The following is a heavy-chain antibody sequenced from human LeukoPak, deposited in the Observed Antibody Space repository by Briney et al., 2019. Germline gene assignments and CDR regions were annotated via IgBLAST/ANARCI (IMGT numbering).Heavy chain of an antibody. D-gene: IGHD5-12*01. CDR3: ARGGYSGYDNYFDY. V-gene: IGHV1-69*13. Sequence: GASVKVSCKASGGTFSSYAISWVRQAPEQGLEWMGGIIPIFGTANYAQKFQGRVTITADESTSTAYMELSSLRSEDTAVYYCARGGYSGYDNYFDYWGQGTLVTVSS. CDR1: GGTFSSYA. CDR2: IIPIFGTA. J-gene: IGHJ4*02.